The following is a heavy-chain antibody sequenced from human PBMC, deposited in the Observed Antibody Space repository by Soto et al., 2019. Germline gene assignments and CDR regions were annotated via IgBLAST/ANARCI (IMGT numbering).Heavy chain of an antibody. J-gene: IGHJ4*02. CDR2: IIPILGIA. Sequence: GASVKVSCKASGGTFSSYTISWVRQAPGQGLEWMGRIIPILGIANYAQKFQGRVTITADKSTSTVYMELSSLRSEDTAVYYCAREGNYYDSSAPGYWGQGTLVTVSS. V-gene: IGHV1-69*04. CDR1: GGTFSSYT. D-gene: IGHD3-22*01. CDR3: AREGNYYDSSAPGY.